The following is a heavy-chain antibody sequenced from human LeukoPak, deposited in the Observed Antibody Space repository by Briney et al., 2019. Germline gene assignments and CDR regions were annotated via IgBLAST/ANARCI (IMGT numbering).Heavy chain of an antibody. CDR1: GFTFSSYG. CDR2: IWYGGSNK. V-gene: IGHV3-33*01. D-gene: IGHD4-17*01. CDR3: ARSNDYGDGAPDY. J-gene: IGHJ4*02. Sequence: GGSLRLSCAASGFTFSSYGMHWVRQAPGKGLEWVAVIWYGGSNKYYADSVKGRFTISRDNSKNTLYLQMNSLRAEDTAVYYCARSNDYGDGAPDYWGQGTLVTVSS.